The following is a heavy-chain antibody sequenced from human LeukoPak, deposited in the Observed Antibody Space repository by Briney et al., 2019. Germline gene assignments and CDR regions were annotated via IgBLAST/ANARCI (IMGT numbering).Heavy chain of an antibody. V-gene: IGHV1-46*01. CDR1: GYTFTSYY. J-gene: IGHJ6*03. CDR3: ARDGEVRGNHYYYYMDV. CDR2: INPSGGST. D-gene: IGHD3-10*01. Sequence: ASVKVSCKASGYTFTSYYMHWVRQAPGQGLEWMGIINPSGGSTSYAQKFQGRVTMTRDTSTSTVYMELSSLRSEDTAVYYCARDGEVRGNHYYYYMDVWGKGTTVTISS.